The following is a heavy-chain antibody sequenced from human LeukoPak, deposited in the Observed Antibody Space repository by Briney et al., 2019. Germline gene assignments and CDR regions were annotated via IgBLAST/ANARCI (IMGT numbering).Heavy chain of an antibody. CDR1: GFAVSSNY. Sequence: PGGSLRLSCAASGFAVSSNYMSWVRQAPGKGLEWVSLIYSGGSTYYADSVKGRFTISRDSANNLLYLQMNSLRGEDTAVHYCTRDRSRAEDDWGQGTLVTVSS. CDR2: IYSGGST. CDR3: TRDRSRAEDD. D-gene: IGHD1-14*01. J-gene: IGHJ4*02. V-gene: IGHV3-53*01.